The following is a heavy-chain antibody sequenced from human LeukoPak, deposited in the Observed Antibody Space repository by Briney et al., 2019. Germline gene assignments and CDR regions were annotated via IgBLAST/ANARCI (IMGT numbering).Heavy chain of an antibody. CDR3: AIMHGYYDGSGYWVQ. CDR2: ITPNADRT. V-gene: IGHV3-23*01. CDR1: GFTFGSYG. J-gene: IGHJ1*01. D-gene: IGHD3-22*01. Sequence: GGSLRLSCAASGFTFGSYGMSWVRQAPGKGLEWVSFITPNADRTSYADSVEGRFTISRDSPRNTLYMQMNSLRDEDTALYYCAIMHGYYDGSGYWVQWGQGTLVTVSS.